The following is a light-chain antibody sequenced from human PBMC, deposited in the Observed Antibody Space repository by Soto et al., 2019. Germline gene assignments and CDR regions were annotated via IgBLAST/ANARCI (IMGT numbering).Light chain of an antibody. CDR2: AAA. V-gene: IGKV1-9*01. J-gene: IGKJ5*01. Sequence: DIQLTQSPSFLSASVGDRVTITCRASQDIGSYLAWYQQKPGKAPQFLLYAAATLRVGVPSRFSESGSGTEFTLTISSLQPEDSATYYCQRLSDYPITFGQGTRLEI. CDR3: QRLSDYPIT. CDR1: QDIGSY.